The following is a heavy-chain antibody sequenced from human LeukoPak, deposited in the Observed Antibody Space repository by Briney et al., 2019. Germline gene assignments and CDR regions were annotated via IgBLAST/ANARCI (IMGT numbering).Heavy chain of an antibody. CDR1: GFTFSSFG. V-gene: IGHV3-30*18. Sequence: SGGSLRLSCAASGFTFSSFGMHWVRQAPGEGLEWVAGISYDGGDQYYADSVKGRFTISRDNPKNTLYLQMNSLRAEDTAVYYCAKYGSGNYIYYYGMDVWGQGTTVTVSS. CDR3: AKYGSGNYIYYYGMDV. J-gene: IGHJ6*02. D-gene: IGHD1-26*01. CDR2: ISYDGGDQ.